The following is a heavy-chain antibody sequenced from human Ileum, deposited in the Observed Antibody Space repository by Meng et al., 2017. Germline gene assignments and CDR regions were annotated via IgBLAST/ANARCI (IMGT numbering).Heavy chain of an antibody. J-gene: IGHJ4*02. D-gene: IGHD4-23*01. CDR2: TYYRSKWFN. V-gene: IGHV6-1*01. CDR1: GDSVSSNSAA. Sequence: QGQLPQSGPGLVKPSQTLSLTCAISGDSVSSNSAAWNWFRQSPSRGLQWLGRTYYRSKWFNDYAVSVKSRITINPDTSKNQFSLQLNSVTPDDTAVFYCTRSSSHYSGHNYWGQGTLVTVSS. CDR3: TRSSSHYSGHNY.